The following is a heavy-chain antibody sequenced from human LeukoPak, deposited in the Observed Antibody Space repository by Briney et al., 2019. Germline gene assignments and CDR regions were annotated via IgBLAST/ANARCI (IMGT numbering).Heavy chain of an antibody. Sequence: GGSLRLSCAASGFTFSSYAMSWVRQAPGKGLEWVSAISGTGTLTYYADSVKSRFTISRDNSKNTLYLQMNSLRAEDTAVYSCAKHRVVGQWYFDLWGRGTLVTVSS. CDR2: ISGTGTLT. CDR1: GFTFSSYA. CDR3: AKHRVVGQWYFDL. J-gene: IGHJ2*01. D-gene: IGHD2-15*01. V-gene: IGHV3-23*01.